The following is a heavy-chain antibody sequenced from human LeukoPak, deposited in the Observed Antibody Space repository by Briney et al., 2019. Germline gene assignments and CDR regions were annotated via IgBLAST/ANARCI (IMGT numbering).Heavy chain of an antibody. CDR1: GGSFSGYY. D-gene: IGHD3-9*01. Sequence: SETLSLTCAVYGGSFSGYYWSWIRQPPGKGLEWSGEINDSGGINYNPSLKSRVTISVDTSKNQFSLKLSSVTAADTAVYYCARNDILTGYYPKRRYYFDYWGQGTLVTVSS. CDR2: INDSGGI. CDR3: ARNDILTGYYPKRRYYFDY. V-gene: IGHV4-34*01. J-gene: IGHJ4*02.